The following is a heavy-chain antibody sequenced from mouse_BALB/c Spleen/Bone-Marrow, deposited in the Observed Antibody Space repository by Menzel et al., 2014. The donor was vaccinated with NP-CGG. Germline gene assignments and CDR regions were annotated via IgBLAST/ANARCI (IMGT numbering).Heavy chain of an antibody. J-gene: IGHJ2*01. V-gene: IGHV5-9-1*01. D-gene: IGHD1-1*01. CDR2: ISSGGSYT. Sequence: EVNVVESGGGLVKPGGSLKLSCAASGFTFSSYAMSWVRQTPEKRLEWVATISSGGSYTYYPDSVKGRFTISRDNAKNTLYLQMSSLRSEDTAMYYCARFITSLVYFDYWGQGTTLTVSS. CDR3: ARFITSLVYFDY. CDR1: GFTFSSYA.